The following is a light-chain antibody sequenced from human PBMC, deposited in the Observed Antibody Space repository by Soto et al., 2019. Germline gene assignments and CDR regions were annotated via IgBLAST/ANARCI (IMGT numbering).Light chain of an antibody. Sequence: DIQMTQSPSTLSASVGDRVTITCRASQSISSWLAWYQQKPGKAPKLLIYKASTLQSGVPSRFSGSGSGTEFSLAIIILQPDDSATYYCQQYNDNWTFGQGTKVDIK. CDR1: QSISSW. CDR2: KAS. CDR3: QQYNDNWT. V-gene: IGKV1-5*03. J-gene: IGKJ1*01.